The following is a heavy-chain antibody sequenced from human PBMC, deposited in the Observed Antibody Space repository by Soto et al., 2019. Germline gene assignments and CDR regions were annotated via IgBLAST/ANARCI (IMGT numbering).Heavy chain of an antibody. CDR3: ARDAGYYYGSGSPGDY. D-gene: IGHD3-10*01. CDR2: IWYDGSNK. Sequence: QVQLVESGGGVVQPGRSLRLSCAASGFTFSSYGMHWVRQAPGKGLEWVAVIWYDGSNKYYADSVKGRFTISRDNSKNTLYLQMNSLRAEDTAVYYCARDAGYYYGSGSPGDYWGQGTLVTVSS. V-gene: IGHV3-33*01. CDR1: GFTFSSYG. J-gene: IGHJ4*02.